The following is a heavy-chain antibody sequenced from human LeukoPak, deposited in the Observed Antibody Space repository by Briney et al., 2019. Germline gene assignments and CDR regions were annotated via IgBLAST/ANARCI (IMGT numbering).Heavy chain of an antibody. Sequence: PGGSLRLSCAASGFTFSDYYMTWIRQAPGKGLEWLSYISGNSRHTDYADSVKGRFIISRDNAKNSLYLQMNGLRVEDTAVYYCARNSYSLAAAGKSDYWGQGTLVTVS. D-gene: IGHD6-13*01. J-gene: IGHJ4*02. CDR2: ISGNSRHT. V-gene: IGHV3-11*06. CDR1: GFTFSDYY. CDR3: ARNSYSLAAAGKSDY.